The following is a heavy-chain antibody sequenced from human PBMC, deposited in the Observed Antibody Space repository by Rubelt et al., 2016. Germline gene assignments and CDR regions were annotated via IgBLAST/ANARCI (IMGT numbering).Heavy chain of an antibody. D-gene: IGHD6-13*01. CDR3: ARRRYSSSWGFNY. Sequence: PGKGLEWVAVISYDGSDKYYADSVKGRFTISRDNSKNTLYLQMNSLRAEDTAVYYCARRRYSSSWGFNYWGQGTLVTVSS. J-gene: IGHJ4*02. V-gene: IGHV3-30*03. CDR2: ISYDGSDK.